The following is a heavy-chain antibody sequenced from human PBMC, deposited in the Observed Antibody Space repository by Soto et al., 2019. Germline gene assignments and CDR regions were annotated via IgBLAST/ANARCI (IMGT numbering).Heavy chain of an antibody. D-gene: IGHD3-22*01. V-gene: IGHV4-4*02. J-gene: IGHJ4*02. Sequence: QVQLQESGPGLVKPSGTLSLTCAVSGASISNNNWWTWVRQPPGKGLEWIGEIYHSGITKYNPSLKSRVTISVDKSKNQFSLKLTSVTAADTAVYYCVRDYSRSLYSSVFFDYWGQGTLVTDSS. CDR1: GASISNNNW. CDR3: VRDYSRSLYSSVFFDY. CDR2: IYHSGIT.